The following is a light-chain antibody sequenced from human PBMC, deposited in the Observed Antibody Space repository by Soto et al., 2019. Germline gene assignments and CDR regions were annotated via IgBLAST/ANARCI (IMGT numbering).Light chain of an antibody. CDR2: GAT. CDR1: RSVGIN. CDR3: QQGSTWPWT. J-gene: IGKJ1*01. Sequence: EVVMTQSPATLSVSPGERATLFCRASRSVGINLAWSQQKPGQPPRLLIYGATSRATGIPARFSGGGSGTEFTLTISGLQSEDFAVYYCQQGSTWPWTFGQGTKVEIK. V-gene: IGKV3-15*01.